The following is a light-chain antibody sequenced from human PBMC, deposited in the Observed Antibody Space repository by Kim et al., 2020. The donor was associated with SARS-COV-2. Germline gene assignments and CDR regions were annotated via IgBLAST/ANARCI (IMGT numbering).Light chain of an antibody. CDR3: LLSYSGAWV. V-gene: IGLV7-46*01. CDR2: DIT. J-gene: IGLJ3*02. Sequence: PGGTVTFPCASSTGTVTTGHNPYWFQQKPGQVPRTLIYDITNKPSWTPARFSGSLLGDKAALTLSGAQPEDEGDYYCLLSYSGAWVFGGGTQLTVL. CDR1: TGTVTTGHN.